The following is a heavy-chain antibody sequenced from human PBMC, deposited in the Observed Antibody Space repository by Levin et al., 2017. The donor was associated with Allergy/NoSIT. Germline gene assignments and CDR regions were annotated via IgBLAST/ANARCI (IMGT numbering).Heavy chain of an antibody. CDR2: ISAYNGDT. CDR3: ARVRGLPRTGFDY. D-gene: IGHD3/OR15-3a*01. Sequence: GESLKISCRGSGYTLNTYGFSWVRQAPGQGLEWMGWISAYNGDTKYAQKFQGRPTMTTETSTKTVYMQLRSLRSDDTAVYYCARVRGLPRTGFDYWGQGTLVSVSS. J-gene: IGHJ4*02. CDR1: GYTLNTYG. V-gene: IGHV1-18*01.